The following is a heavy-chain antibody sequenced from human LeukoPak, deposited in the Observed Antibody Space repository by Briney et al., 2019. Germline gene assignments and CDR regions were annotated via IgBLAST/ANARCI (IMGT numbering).Heavy chain of an antibody. CDR2: IRNKANSYTT. J-gene: IGHJ4*02. Sequence: GGSLRLSCAASGFTFSDHFLDWVRQAPGKGLEWVGRIRNKANSYTTEYAASVKGRFTISRDDSKNSLYLQMNSLKTEDTALYYCANGFGDWGQGTLATVSS. D-gene: IGHD3-16*01. CDR3: ANGFGD. V-gene: IGHV3-72*01. CDR1: GFTFSDHF.